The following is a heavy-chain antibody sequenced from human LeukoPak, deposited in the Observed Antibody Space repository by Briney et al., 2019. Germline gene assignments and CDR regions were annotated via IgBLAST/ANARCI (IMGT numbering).Heavy chain of an antibody. CDR3: ASPVAIEYYYETRDDYEGDY. Sequence: SETLSLTCSVSGVSISSSAYYWGWLRQTPGKGLEWIGSIYSGGTTYYNPSLKSRLTISLDTSKNQFSLRLNSVTAADTAVYYCASPVAIEYYYETRDDYEGDYWGQGTLVTVSS. CDR1: GVSISSSAYY. CDR2: IYSGGTT. J-gene: IGHJ4*02. V-gene: IGHV4-39*01. D-gene: IGHD3-22*01.